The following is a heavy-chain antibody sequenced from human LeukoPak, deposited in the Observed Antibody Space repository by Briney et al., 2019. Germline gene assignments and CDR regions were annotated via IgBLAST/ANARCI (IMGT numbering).Heavy chain of an antibody. CDR3: ARYGRGFGELFNDY. D-gene: IGHD3-10*01. Sequence: ASVKVSCKASGYTFTTYGITWVRQAPGQGLEWMGWISGYNGNTNYAQKLQGRVTMTTDTSTSTAYMELRSLRSDDTAVYYCARYGRGFGELFNDYWGQGTLVTVSS. CDR1: GYTFTTYG. CDR2: ISGYNGNT. J-gene: IGHJ4*02. V-gene: IGHV1-18*01.